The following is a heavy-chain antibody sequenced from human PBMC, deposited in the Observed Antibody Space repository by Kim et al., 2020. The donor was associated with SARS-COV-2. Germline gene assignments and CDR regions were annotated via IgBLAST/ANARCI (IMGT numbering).Heavy chain of an antibody. D-gene: IGHD2-2*02. Sequence: ASVKVSCKASGYTFTGYYMHWVRQAPGQGLEWMGWINPNSGGTNYAQKFQGRVTMTRDTSISTAYMELSRLRSDDTAVYYCARVYSCSSTSCYKSFDYWGQGTLVTVSS. CDR1: GYTFTGYY. J-gene: IGHJ4*02. CDR2: INPNSGGT. V-gene: IGHV1-2*02. CDR3: ARVYSCSSTSCYKSFDY.